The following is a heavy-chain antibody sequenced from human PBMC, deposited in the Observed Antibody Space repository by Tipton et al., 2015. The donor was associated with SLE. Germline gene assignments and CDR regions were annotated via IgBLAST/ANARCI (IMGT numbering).Heavy chain of an antibody. D-gene: IGHD6-19*01. CDR2: IDPSDSYT. V-gene: IGHV5-10-1*01. J-gene: IGHJ5*02. CDR3: ARLGRSGWYGNWFDP. CDR1: GYSFTSYW. Sequence: VQLVQSGVEVKKPGESLRISCKGSGYSFTSYWISWVRQMPGKGLEWMGRIDPSDSYTNYSPSFQGHVTISADKSIRTAYLQWRSLKASDTAMYYCARLGRSGWYGNWFDPWGQGTLVTVSS.